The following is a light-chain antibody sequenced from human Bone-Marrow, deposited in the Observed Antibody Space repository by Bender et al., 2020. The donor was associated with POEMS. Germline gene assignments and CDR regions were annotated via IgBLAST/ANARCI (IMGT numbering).Light chain of an antibody. CDR1: ASDRGTTP. V-gene: IGLV1-44*01. J-gene: IGLJ2*01. CDR3: YSTDTSGDHGV. CDR2: NSD. Sequence: QSVLTQPPSASATPGQRVTISCSRSASDRGTTPINWYQHLPGTAPKLIIYNSDQRPSGIPERFSGSSSGTTVTLTISGAQLEDEADYYCYSTDTSGDHGVFGGGTKLTVL.